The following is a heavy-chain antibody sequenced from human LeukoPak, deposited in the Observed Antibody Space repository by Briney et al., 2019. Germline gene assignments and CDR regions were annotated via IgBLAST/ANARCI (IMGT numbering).Heavy chain of an antibody. CDR3: ARGSVRGEFDP. Sequence: PSETLSLTCTVSGGSISSYYWSWIRQPPGKGLEWIGYIYYTGSTDYNPSLKSRVTMSVDTSKDQFSLKLSSVTAVDTAVYSCARGSVRGEFDPWGQGTLVTVSS. CDR2: IYYTGST. D-gene: IGHD3-10*01. CDR1: GGSISSYY. J-gene: IGHJ5*02. V-gene: IGHV4-59*01.